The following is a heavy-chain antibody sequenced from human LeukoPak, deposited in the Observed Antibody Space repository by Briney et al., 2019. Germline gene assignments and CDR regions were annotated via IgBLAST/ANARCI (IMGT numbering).Heavy chain of an antibody. J-gene: IGHJ5*02. Sequence: SQTLSLTCTVSGDSISGADYHWSWIRQPPGKGLEWIAYVYYSGSTYYNPSLKSRLTISVDTSKNQFSLKLNSVTAADTAVYYCARGGGGSSTVATYWFDPWGQGALVTVSS. D-gene: IGHD4-17*01. V-gene: IGHV4-30-4*01. CDR1: GDSISGADYH. CDR2: VYYSGST. CDR3: ARGGGGSSTVATYWFDP.